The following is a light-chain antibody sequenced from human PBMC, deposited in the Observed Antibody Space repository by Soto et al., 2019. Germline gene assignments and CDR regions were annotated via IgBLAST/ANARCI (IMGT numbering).Light chain of an antibody. CDR3: QQFNSYPPGYT. Sequence: IQLTQSPSSLSASVGDRVTITCRASQGISSYLAWYQQKPGKAPELLIYAASTLQSGVPSRFSGSGSGTDLTLTISRLQPEDFATYYCQQFNSYPPGYTFGLGTKLEIK. CDR2: AAS. V-gene: IGKV1-9*01. J-gene: IGKJ2*01. CDR1: QGISSY.